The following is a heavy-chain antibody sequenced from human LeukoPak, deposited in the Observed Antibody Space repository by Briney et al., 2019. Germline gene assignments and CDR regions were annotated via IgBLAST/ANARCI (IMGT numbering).Heavy chain of an antibody. CDR1: GFTFNTNG. CDR2: ISNDGSNK. J-gene: IGHJ3*02. V-gene: IGHV3-30*03. CDR3: ARDDPDYGSGDDAFDI. Sequence: GGSLRLSCAASGFTFNTNGIHWVRQAPGKGLEWVAVISNDGSNKYYVDSVKGRFTISRDNSKNTVYLQMNRLRPEDTAVYYCARDDPDYGSGDDAFDIWGQGTMVTVSS. D-gene: IGHD3-10*01.